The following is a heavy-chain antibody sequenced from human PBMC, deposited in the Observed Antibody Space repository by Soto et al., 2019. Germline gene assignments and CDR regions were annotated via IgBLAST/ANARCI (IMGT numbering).Heavy chain of an antibody. D-gene: IGHD3-3*01. CDR3: AKQGRFLEWLLPPGYYYMDV. V-gene: IGHV3-23*01. Sequence: GGSLRLSCAASGFTFSSYAMSWVRQAPGKGLEWVSAISGSGGSTYYADSVKGRFTISRDNSKNTLYLQMNSLRAEDTAVYYCAKQGRFLEWLLPPGYYYMDVWGKGTTVTVSS. CDR2: ISGSGGST. J-gene: IGHJ6*03. CDR1: GFTFSSYA.